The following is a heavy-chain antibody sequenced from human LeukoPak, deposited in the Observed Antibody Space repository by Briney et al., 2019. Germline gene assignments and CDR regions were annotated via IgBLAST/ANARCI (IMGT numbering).Heavy chain of an antibody. D-gene: IGHD3-22*01. Sequence: SETLSLTCTVSGGSISSGGYYWSWIRQHPGKGLEWIGYIYYSGSTYYNPSLKSRVTISVDTSKNQFSLKLSSVTAADTAVYYCARARDYYDSSGYYPDYRGQGTLVTVSS. J-gene: IGHJ4*02. CDR3: ARARDYYDSSGYYPDY. CDR1: GGSISSGGYY. V-gene: IGHV4-31*03. CDR2: IYYSGST.